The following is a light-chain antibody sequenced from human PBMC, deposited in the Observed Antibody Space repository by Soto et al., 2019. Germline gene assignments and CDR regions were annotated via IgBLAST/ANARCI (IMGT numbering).Light chain of an antibody. CDR1: QSITTF. J-gene: IGKJ2*01. CDR2: AAS. Sequence: DIQATQSLSSLSPSVGDGVTITCWASQSITTFLYWYQRKPGNAPKLLIYAASSLQTGVRSRFSGGGSGTDFTLPISSRQREDFATYYCQQAYGARPTVGQGTKVDSK. V-gene: IGKV1-39*01. CDR3: QQAYGARPT.